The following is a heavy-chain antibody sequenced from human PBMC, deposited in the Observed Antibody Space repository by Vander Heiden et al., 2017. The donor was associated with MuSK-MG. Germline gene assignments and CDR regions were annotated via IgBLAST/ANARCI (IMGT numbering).Heavy chain of an antibody. J-gene: IGHJ4*02. Sequence: EMHLLESGGGLVQPGGPLGLSCPAPGSSFSSYAMGWIRQAPGRGLEWVSALSGSGDSTNYADSVKGRFTISRDNSKNTLYLQMNSLRAEDTAAYYCAKGRGSANYFFDYWGQGILVTVSS. CDR2: LSGSGDST. CDR1: GSSFSSYA. D-gene: IGHD3-10*01. V-gene: IGHV3-23*01. CDR3: AKGRGSANYFFDY.